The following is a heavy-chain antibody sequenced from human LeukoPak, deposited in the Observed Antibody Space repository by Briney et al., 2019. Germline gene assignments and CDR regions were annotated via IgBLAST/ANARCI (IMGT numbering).Heavy chain of an antibody. CDR1: GGSISSGGYY. CDR3: ARAPDLGSGYDFDY. Sequence: TSETLSLTCTVSGGSISSGGYYWSWIRQHPGKGLEWIGYIYYSGSTYYNPSLKSRVTMSLDTSKNQFSLKLSSVTAADTAVYYCARAPDLGSGYDFDYWGQGTLVTVSS. D-gene: IGHD3-22*01. CDR2: IYYSGST. J-gene: IGHJ4*02. V-gene: IGHV4-31*03.